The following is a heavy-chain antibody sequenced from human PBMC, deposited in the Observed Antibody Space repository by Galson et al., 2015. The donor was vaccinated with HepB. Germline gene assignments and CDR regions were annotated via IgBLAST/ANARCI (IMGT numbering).Heavy chain of an antibody. CDR3: ARALGGSYFYGMDV. Sequence: ETLSLTCSVSGASTSSSSYYWNWVRQSPGKGLEWIGSVYYSGVTYYTPSLKSRVTISVDTSKNQFSLRVSSVTAADTAMYYCARALGGSYFYGMDVWGQGTTVTVSS. CDR2: VYYSGVT. J-gene: IGHJ6*02. CDR1: GASTSSSSYY. V-gene: IGHV4-39*01. D-gene: IGHD3-16*02.